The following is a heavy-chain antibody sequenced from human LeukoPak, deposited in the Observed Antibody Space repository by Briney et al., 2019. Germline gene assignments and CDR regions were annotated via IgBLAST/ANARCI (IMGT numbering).Heavy chain of an antibody. CDR1: GFTFSSYS. J-gene: IGHJ4*02. D-gene: IGHD5-12*01. V-gene: IGHV3-74*01. Sequence: ARSLTLSCAASGFTFSSYSTHWVRQPAGKGLVWVSRIISDGSSTSYAGSVKGRFTISRDNAKNTRYLQMNSVRAEGTAVYYCARSAGGYESFDYWGQGTLVTVSS. CDR2: IISDGSST. CDR3: ARSAGGYESFDY.